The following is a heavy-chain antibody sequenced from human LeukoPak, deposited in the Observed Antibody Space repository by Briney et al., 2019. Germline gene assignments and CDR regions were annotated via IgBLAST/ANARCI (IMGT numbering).Heavy chain of an antibody. CDR2: LSFDGSNE. J-gene: IGHJ6*02. CDR3: AREEHDYVWGSYRYYYYYGIDV. V-gene: IGHV3-30*03. CDR1: GFTFSSYG. D-gene: IGHD3-16*02. Sequence: GGSLRLSCAASGFTFSSYGMHWVRQSPGRGLEWVSFLSFDGSNEFYADSLKGRFTISRDNSKDMLYLQMDGLRAEDTALYYCAREEHDYVWGSYRYYYYYGIDVWGQGTTVTVSS.